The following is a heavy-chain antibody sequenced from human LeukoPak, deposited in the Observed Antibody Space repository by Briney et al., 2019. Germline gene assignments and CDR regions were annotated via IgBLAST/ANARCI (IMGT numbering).Heavy chain of an antibody. CDR2: ISSSSSYI. Sequence: GGSLRLSCAASGFTFSSYSMNWVRQAPGKGLEWVSSISSSSSYIYYADSVKGRFTISRDNAKNSLYLQMNSLRAEDTAVYYCARARAVGTFDYWGQGTLVTVPS. CDR3: ARARAVGTFDY. J-gene: IGHJ4*02. CDR1: GFTFSSYS. D-gene: IGHD6-19*01. V-gene: IGHV3-21*01.